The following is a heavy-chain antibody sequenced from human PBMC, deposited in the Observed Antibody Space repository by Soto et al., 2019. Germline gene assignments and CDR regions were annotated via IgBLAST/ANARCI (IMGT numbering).Heavy chain of an antibody. J-gene: IGHJ6*02. D-gene: IGHD4-4*01. V-gene: IGHV3-21*01. CDR3: ARERVTTLYYYGMDV. CDR1: GFTFSSYS. CDR2: ISSSSSYI. Sequence: PGGSLRLSFAASGFTFSSYSMNWVRQSPGKGLEWVSSISSSSSYIYYADSVKGRFTISRDNAKNSLYLQMNSLRAEDTAVYYCARERVTTLYYYGMDVWGQGTTVTVSS.